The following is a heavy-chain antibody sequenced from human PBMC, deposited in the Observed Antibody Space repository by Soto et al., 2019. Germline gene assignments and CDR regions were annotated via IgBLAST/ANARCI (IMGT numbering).Heavy chain of an antibody. Sequence: QLQLQESGPGLVQPSETLSLTCTVSGGSFSSTTYYWGWIRQPPGKGLEWIGHIYYTGSTYYNPSLKSQVTMSVDTSKNQFSLRLSSVTAADTAVYYCARHSGRPKLPIDYWGQGTLVTVSS. CDR2: IYYTGST. D-gene: IGHD1-7*01. J-gene: IGHJ4*02. CDR1: GGSFSSTTYY. V-gene: IGHV4-39*01. CDR3: ARHSGRPKLPIDY.